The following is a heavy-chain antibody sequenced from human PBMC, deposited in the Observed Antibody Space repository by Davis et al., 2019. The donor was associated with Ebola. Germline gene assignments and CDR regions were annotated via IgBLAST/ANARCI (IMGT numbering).Heavy chain of an antibody. CDR2: IWYDGSNK. Sequence: PGGSLRLSCAASGFTFSSYGMHWVRQAPGKGLEWVAVIWYDGSNKYYADSVKGRFTISRDNSKNTLYLQMNSLRAEDTAVYYCARHVRRDGYFDYWGQGTLVTVSS. D-gene: IGHD5-24*01. CDR3: ARHVRRDGYFDY. V-gene: IGHV3-33*01. CDR1: GFTFSSYG. J-gene: IGHJ4*02.